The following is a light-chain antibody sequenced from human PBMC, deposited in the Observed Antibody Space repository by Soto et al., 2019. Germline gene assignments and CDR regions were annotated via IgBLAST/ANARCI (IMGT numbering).Light chain of an antibody. Sequence: EIGMTQSPATLSLSPVERATLSCRASQSVSSYLAWYQQKPGQAPRLLIYDASNRATGIPARFSGSGSGTDFTLTISSLEPEDFAVYYCQQRSNWPPSSAFGGGTKVEIK. CDR2: DAS. CDR3: QQRSNWPPSSA. J-gene: IGKJ4*01. CDR1: QSVSSY. V-gene: IGKV3-11*01.